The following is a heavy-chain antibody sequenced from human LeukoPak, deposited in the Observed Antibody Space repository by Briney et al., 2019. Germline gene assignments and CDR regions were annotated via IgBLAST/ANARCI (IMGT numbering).Heavy chain of an antibody. V-gene: IGHV3-7*01. Sequence: GGSLRLSCAASGFTLSNYWMTWVRQAPGKGLEWVANIKQDGKTTYYADSVKGRFTISRDNAKNSLYLQMNSLRAEDTAMYYCASDPPWANDAFDIWGQGTMVTVSS. CDR3: ASDPPWANDAFDI. D-gene: IGHD7-27*01. CDR2: IKQDGKTT. CDR1: GFTLSNYW. J-gene: IGHJ3*02.